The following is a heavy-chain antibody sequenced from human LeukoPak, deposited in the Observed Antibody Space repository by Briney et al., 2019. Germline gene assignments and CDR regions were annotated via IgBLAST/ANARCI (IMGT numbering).Heavy chain of an antibody. Sequence: SEKVSCKASGGSVSSYAISWVRQATGQWLEWMGGTIPIFGTANYAQKFQGRVTITADESTSTAYMELSSLRSEDTAVYYCASPEAAAGIVPHYFDYWGQGTLVTVSS. CDR2: TIPIFGTA. CDR3: ASPEAAAGIVPHYFDY. V-gene: IGHV1-69*13. CDR1: GGSVSSYA. D-gene: IGHD6-13*01. J-gene: IGHJ4*02.